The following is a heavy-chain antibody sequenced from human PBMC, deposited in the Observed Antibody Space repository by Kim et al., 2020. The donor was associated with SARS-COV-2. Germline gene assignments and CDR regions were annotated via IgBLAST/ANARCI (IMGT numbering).Heavy chain of an antibody. CDR3: AREIWGAFDI. CDR2: IYSGGST. V-gene: IGHV3-53*01. J-gene: IGHJ3*02. Sequence: LSLTCAASGFTVSSNYMSWVRQAPGKGLEWVSVIYSGGSTYYADSVKGRFTISRDNSKNTLYLQMNSLRAEDTAVYYCAREIWGAFDIWGQGTMVTV. CDR1: GFTVSSNY. D-gene: IGHD3-16*01.